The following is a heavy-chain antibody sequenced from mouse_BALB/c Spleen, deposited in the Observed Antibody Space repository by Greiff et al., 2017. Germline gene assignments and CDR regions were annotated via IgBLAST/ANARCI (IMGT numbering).Heavy chain of an antibody. CDR1: GYSITSYYV. Sequence: EVQLQESGPGLVKPSQSLSLTCTVSGYSITSYYVWYWIRQLPVNRLEWMGFISYSGSTSYNPSLKSRISITRDTSKNQFFLQLNSVTTEDTATYYCTRWDWYFDDWGAGTPVTVSS. CDR3: TRWDWYFDD. CDR2: ISYSGST. J-gene: IGHJ1*01. V-gene: IGHV3-2*02.